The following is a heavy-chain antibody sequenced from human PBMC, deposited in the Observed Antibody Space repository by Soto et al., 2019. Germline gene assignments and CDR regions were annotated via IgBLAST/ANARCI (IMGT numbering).Heavy chain of an antibody. CDR3: AKDLDYYGSSYGMDV. CDR2: ISWDGGST. J-gene: IGHJ6*02. V-gene: IGHV3-43*01. CDR1: GFTFDDYT. D-gene: IGHD3-10*01. Sequence: GGSLRLSCAASGFTFDDYTMHWVRQAPGKGLEWVSLISWDGGSTYYADSVKGRFTISRDNSKNSLYLQMNSLRTEDTALYYCAKDLDYYGSSYGMDVWGQGTTVTVSS.